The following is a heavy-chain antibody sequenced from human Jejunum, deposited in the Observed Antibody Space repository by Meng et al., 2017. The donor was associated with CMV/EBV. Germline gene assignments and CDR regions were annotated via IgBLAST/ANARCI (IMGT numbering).Heavy chain of an antibody. J-gene: IGHJ4*02. Sequence: TLSLTCVVSGGSLIGTNWWNWVRQPPGGGLEWIGEIFHSGASNYNRSLKSRATISIDNSKNQFSLRLTSVTVADTAVYFCADPPAGLWGQGVLVTVSS. CDR1: GGSLIGTNW. D-gene: IGHD3-16*01. CDR3: ADPPAGL. CDR2: IFHSGAS. V-gene: IGHV4-4*01.